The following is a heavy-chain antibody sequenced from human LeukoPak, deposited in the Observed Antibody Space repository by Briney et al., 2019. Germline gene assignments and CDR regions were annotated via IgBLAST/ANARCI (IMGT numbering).Heavy chain of an antibody. J-gene: IGHJ4*02. CDR1: GGSISSYY. CDR3: ARIPRVTTVAYFDY. CDR2: IYYSGST. D-gene: IGHD4-23*01. Sequence: SETLSLTCTVSGGSISSYYWGWIRQPPGKGLEWIGSIYYSGSTYYNPSLKSRVTISVDTSKNQFSLKLSSVTAADTAVYYCARIPRVTTVAYFDYWGQGTLVTVSS. V-gene: IGHV4-39*07.